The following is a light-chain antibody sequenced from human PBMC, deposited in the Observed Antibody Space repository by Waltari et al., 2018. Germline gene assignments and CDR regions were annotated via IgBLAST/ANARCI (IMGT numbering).Light chain of an antibody. V-gene: IGLV2-14*03. CDR3: SSYTTRGTWV. Sequence: QSALTQPASVSGSPGQPITFSCTGAFSDVGAYDYVSWYQQLPGSAPTLLIFDVSHRPSGVSDRLSGSKSGNTASLTISGLQPEDEADYYCSSYTTRGTWVFGGGTKLTVL. CDR1: FSDVGAYDY. J-gene: IGLJ3*02. CDR2: DVS.